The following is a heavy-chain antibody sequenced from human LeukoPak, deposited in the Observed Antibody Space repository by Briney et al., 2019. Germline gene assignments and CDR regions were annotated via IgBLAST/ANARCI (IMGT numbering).Heavy chain of an antibody. Sequence: PSETLSLTCAVYGGSFSGYYWSWIRQPPGKGLEWIGKINHSGSTNYNPSLKSRVTISVDTSKNQFSLKLSSVTAADTAVYYCARGPIDSSGYYFPFDYWGQGTLVTVSS. CDR2: INHSGST. D-gene: IGHD3-22*01. CDR1: GGSFSGYY. CDR3: ARGPIDSSGYYFPFDY. V-gene: IGHV4-34*01. J-gene: IGHJ4*02.